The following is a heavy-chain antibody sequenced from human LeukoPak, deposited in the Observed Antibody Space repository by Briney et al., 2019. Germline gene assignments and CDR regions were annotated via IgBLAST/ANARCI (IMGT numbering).Heavy chain of an antibody. D-gene: IGHD3-22*01. V-gene: IGHV3-23*01. J-gene: IGHJ6*03. CDR2: ISGSGGST. CDR1: GFIFSSYP. CDR3: AKDRGDSSGYYRQYYYYIDV. Sequence: GGSLRLSCAASGFIFSSYPMSWVRQARGKGLEGGSAISGSGGSTYYADSVKGRFTNSRDNSKNTLYLQMNRLRAEDTEIYYCAKDRGDSSGYYRQYYYYIDVWGKGTTVTVSS.